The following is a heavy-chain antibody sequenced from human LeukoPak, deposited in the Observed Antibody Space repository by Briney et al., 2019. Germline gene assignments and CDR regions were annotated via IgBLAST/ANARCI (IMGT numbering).Heavy chain of an antibody. CDR3: GRPNWYRIEY. D-gene: IGHD1-14*01. Sequence: GGSLRLSCTASGFIFGDYWMAWLRQAQGKGPEWVVVINKDGSEEYYADSVKGRFTISRDNARASVYLQMSTLTVEDTAVYYCGRPNWYRIEYWGQGTLVTVSS. CDR2: INKDGSEE. CDR1: GFIFGDYW. V-gene: IGHV3-7*01. J-gene: IGHJ4*02.